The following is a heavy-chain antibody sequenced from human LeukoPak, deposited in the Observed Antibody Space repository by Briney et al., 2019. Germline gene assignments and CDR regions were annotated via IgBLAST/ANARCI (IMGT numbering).Heavy chain of an antibody. CDR1: GYTFTGCY. J-gene: IGHJ4*02. Sequence: ASVKVSCKASGYTFTGCYMHWVRQAPGQGLEWMGWINPNSGGTNYAQKFQGRATMTRDTSTSTVYMELSSLRSEDTAVYYCARGSRPYYGSGRPFDYWGQGTLVTVSP. CDR2: INPNSGGT. D-gene: IGHD3-10*01. V-gene: IGHV1-2*02. CDR3: ARGSRPYYGSGRPFDY.